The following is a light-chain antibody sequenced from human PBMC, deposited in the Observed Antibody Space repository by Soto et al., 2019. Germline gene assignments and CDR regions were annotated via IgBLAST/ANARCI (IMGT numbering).Light chain of an antibody. Sequence: EIVLTQSPATLSLSPGARAPLSCRASQSVSSFLTWYQQKPGQAPRLLIYDASNRATGIPARFSGSGSGTDFTLTINSLEPEDFAVYYCQQRSNWPSITFGQGTRLEI. CDR2: DAS. V-gene: IGKV3-11*01. CDR3: QQRSNWPSIT. CDR1: QSVSSF. J-gene: IGKJ5*01.